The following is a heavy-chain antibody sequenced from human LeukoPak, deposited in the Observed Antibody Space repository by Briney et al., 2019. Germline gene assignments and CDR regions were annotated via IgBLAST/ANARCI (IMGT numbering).Heavy chain of an antibody. CDR1: GFTFSSYA. CDR2: ISYDGSNK. CDR3: AGPAGYFDY. D-gene: IGHD6-13*01. Sequence: GGSLRLSCAASGFTFSSYAMHWVRQAPGKGLEWVAVISYDGSNKYYADSVKGRFTISRDNSKNTLYLQMNSLRAEDTAVYYCAGPAGYFDYRGQGTLVTVSS. V-gene: IGHV3-30-3*01. J-gene: IGHJ4*02.